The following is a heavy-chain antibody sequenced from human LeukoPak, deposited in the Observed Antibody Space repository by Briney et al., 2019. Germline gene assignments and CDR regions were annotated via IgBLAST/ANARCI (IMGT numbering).Heavy chain of an antibody. J-gene: IGHJ3*02. Sequence: GGSLRLSCAASGFTFSSYDMSWVRQAPGKGLEWVSAISGSGGSTYYADSVKGRFTISRDNSKNTLYLQMNSLRAEDTAVYYCARGGDGYSNNAFDIWGQGTMVTVSS. V-gene: IGHV3-23*01. CDR3: ARGGDGYSNNAFDI. CDR1: GFTFSSYD. CDR2: ISGSGGST. D-gene: IGHD5-24*01.